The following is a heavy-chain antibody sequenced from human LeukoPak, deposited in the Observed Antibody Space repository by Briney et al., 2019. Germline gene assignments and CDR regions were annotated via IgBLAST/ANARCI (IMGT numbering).Heavy chain of an antibody. V-gene: IGHV3-73*01. Sequence: GGSLRLSCAASGFTFSSYAMSWVRQASGKGLEWVGRIRSKADNYATAYAASVQGRCTISRDDSKSTAYLQLNSLKTEDTAVYYCTQSNHWGQGALVTVSS. CDR1: GFTFSSYA. CDR3: TQSNH. CDR2: IRSKADNYAT. J-gene: IGHJ5*02.